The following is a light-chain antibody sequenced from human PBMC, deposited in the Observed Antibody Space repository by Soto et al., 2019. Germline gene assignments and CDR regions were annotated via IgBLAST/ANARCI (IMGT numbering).Light chain of an antibody. CDR1: QSVSSY. CDR3: QQRSNWLALT. J-gene: IGKJ4*01. Sequence: VLTQSPATLSLSPGERATLSCRASQSVSSYLAWYQQKPGQAPRLLIYDASNRATGIPARFSGSGSGTDFTLTISSLEPEDFAVYYCQQRSNWLALTFGGGTKV. CDR2: DAS. V-gene: IGKV3-11*01.